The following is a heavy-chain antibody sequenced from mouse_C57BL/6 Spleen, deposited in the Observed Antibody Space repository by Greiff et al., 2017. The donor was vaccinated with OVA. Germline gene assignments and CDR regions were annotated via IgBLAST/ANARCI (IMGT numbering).Heavy chain of an antibody. CDR2: IYPGDGDT. CDR1: GYAFSSYW. V-gene: IGHV1-80*01. Sequence: VQLQQSGAELVKPGASVKISCKASGYAFSSYWMNWVKQRPGKGLEWIGQIYPGDGDTNYNGKFKGKATLTADKSSSTAYMQLSSLTSEDSAVYFCARSRWLLGAMDYWGQGTSVTVSS. J-gene: IGHJ4*01. D-gene: IGHD2-3*01. CDR3: ARSRWLLGAMDY.